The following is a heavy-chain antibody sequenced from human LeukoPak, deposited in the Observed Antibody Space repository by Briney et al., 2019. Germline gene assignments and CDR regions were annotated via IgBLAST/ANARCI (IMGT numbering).Heavy chain of an antibody. CDR3: ARVEDYYDSSGYYSSFDY. CDR2: ISAYNGNT. D-gene: IGHD3-22*01. Sequence: ASVKVSCKASGYTFTSYGISWVRQAPGQGLEWMGWISAYNGNTNYAQKLQGRVTMTTDTSTSTAYMELRSLRSDDTAVYHCARVEDYYDSSGYYSSFDYWGQGTLVTVSS. J-gene: IGHJ4*02. CDR1: GYTFTSYG. V-gene: IGHV1-18*01.